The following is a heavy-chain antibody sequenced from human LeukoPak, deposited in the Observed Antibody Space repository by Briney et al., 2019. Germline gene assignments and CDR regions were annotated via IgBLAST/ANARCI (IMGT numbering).Heavy chain of an antibody. Sequence: GSLRLSCAASGFTFSSNALHWVRQAPGKGLEWVAFISYDGVVKYYVDSVRGRFTISRDNSKNTLYLQMNSLRAEDTAVYYCAKDLATKYSLDHWGQGALVTVSS. D-gene: IGHD1-26*01. V-gene: IGHV3-30*18. CDR1: GFTFSSNA. CDR3: AKDLATKYSLDH. J-gene: IGHJ4*02. CDR2: ISYDGVVK.